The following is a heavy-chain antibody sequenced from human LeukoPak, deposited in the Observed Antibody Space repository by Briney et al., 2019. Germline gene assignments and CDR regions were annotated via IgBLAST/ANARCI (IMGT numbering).Heavy chain of an antibody. Sequence: PSETLSLTCTVSGGSISSGGYYWSWIRQHPGKGLEWIGYIYYSGSTYYNPSLKSRVTISVGTSKNQFSLKLSSVTAADTAVYYCARAVFYDILTGIDAFDIWGQGTMVTVSS. D-gene: IGHD3-9*01. J-gene: IGHJ3*02. CDR2: IYYSGST. CDR1: GGSISSGGYY. CDR3: ARAVFYDILTGIDAFDI. V-gene: IGHV4-31*03.